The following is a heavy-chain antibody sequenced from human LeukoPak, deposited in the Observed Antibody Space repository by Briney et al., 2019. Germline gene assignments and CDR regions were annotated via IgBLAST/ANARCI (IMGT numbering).Heavy chain of an antibody. CDR2: TYYRSKWYN. CDR1: GDSVSSNSAA. CDR3: ARSITMVRGVIGSVRGYYGMDV. J-gene: IGHJ6*02. V-gene: IGHV6-1*01. D-gene: IGHD3-10*01. Sequence: SQTLSLTCAISGDSVSSNSAAWNWIRQSPSRGLEWLGRTYYRSKWYNDYAVSVKSRITINPDTSKNQFSLQLNSVTPEDTAVYYCARSITMVRGVIGSVRGYYGMDVWGQGTTVTVSS.